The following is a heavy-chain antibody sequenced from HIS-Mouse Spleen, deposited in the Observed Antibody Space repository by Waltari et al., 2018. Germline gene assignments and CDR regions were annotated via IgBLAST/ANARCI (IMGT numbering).Heavy chain of an antibody. CDR2: TDWDDDK. J-gene: IGHJ4*02. CDR1: GFSLSTSGMC. CDR3: ARIAEGYTSGWYAFDY. Sequence: QVTLRESGPALVKPTQTLTLTCTFSGFSLSTSGMCVSWIRQPPGKALEWRARTDWDDDKYYSTSLKTRLTISRDTSKNQVVLTMTNMDPLDTATYYCARIAEGYTSGWYAFDYWGQGTLVTVSS. V-gene: IGHV2-70*15. D-gene: IGHD6-19*01.